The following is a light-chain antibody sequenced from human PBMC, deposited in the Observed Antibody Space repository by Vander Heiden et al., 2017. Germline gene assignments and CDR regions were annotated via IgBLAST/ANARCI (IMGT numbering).Light chain of an antibody. CDR3: QQYGSSPFT. V-gene: IGKV3-20*01. CDR1: QSVSSSY. J-gene: IGKJ2*01. Sequence: EIVLTQSPGPLSLSPGERATLSCRASQSVSSSYLAWYQQKPGQAPRLLIYSTSSRATGIPDRISGSGSGTDFTLTISRLEPEDFAVFYCQQYGSSPFTFGQGTKVEIK. CDR2: STS.